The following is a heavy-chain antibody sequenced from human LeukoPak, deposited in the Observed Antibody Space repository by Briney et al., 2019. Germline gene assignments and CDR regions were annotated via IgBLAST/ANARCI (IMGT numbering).Heavy chain of an antibody. CDR3: TKTYYSDSSFDY. D-gene: IGHD3-22*01. Sequence: GGSLRLSCTASGFTFNTAWMSWVRQAPGKGLEWVARIQSQSAGGTTDYAAPVKGRFTISRDDSKTTLSLQMNGLKTEDTAVYYCTKTYYSDSSFDYWGQGTLVTVSS. V-gene: IGHV3-15*01. CDR1: GFTFNTAW. CDR2: IQSQSAGGTT. J-gene: IGHJ4*02.